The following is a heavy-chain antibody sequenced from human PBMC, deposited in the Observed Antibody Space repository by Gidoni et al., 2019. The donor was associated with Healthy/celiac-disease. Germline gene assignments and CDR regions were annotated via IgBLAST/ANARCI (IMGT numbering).Heavy chain of an antibody. J-gene: IGHJ3*02. Sequence: EVQLVESGGGLVKPGGSLRLSCAASGFTFSHAWMSWVRQAPGKGLEWVGRIKSKTDGGTTDYAAPVKGRFTISRDDSKNTLYLQMNSLKTEDTAVYYCTTEAMEQNPRAFDIWGQGTMVTVSS. CDR1: GFTFSHAW. D-gene: IGHD1-26*01. CDR3: TTEAMEQNPRAFDI. V-gene: IGHV3-15*01. CDR2: IKSKTDGGTT.